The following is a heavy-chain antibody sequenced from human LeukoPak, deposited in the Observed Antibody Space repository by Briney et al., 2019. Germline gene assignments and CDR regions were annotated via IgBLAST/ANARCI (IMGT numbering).Heavy chain of an antibody. CDR1: GFTFSSYW. D-gene: IGHD5-24*01. Sequence: PGGSLRLSCAASGFTFSSYWMSWVRQAPGKGLEWVANIKQDGSEKYYVDSVKGRFTISRDNAKNSLYLQMNSLRAEDTAVYYTARGMAAGAFDIWGQGTMVTVSS. V-gene: IGHV3-7*01. J-gene: IGHJ3*02. CDR3: ARGMAAGAFDI. CDR2: IKQDGSEK.